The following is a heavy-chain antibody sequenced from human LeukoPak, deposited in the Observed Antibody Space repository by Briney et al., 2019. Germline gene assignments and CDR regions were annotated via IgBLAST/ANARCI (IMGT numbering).Heavy chain of an antibody. CDR3: ARKAITSSSWCYYYYMDV. J-gene: IGHJ6*03. Sequence: ASVKVSCKASGYTFTSYDINWVRQATGQGLEWMGWMNPNSGNTGYAQKFQGRVTITRNTSISTAYMELSSLRSEDTAVYYCARKAITSSSWCYYYYMDVWGKGTTVTVSS. V-gene: IGHV1-8*03. CDR1: GYTFTSYD. D-gene: IGHD6-13*01. CDR2: MNPNSGNT.